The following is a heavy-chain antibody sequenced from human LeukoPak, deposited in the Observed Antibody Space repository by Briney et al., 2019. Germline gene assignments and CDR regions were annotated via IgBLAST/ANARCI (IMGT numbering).Heavy chain of an antibody. D-gene: IGHD2-2*01. CDR1: GYTFTSYG. V-gene: IGHV1-18*04. Sequence: ASVKVSCKASGYTFTSYGISWVRQAPGQGLEWMGWISAYNGNTNYAQKLQGRVTTTTDTSTSTAYMELRSLRSDDTAVYYCARLSLGYCSSTSCYASDYWGQGTLVTVSS. J-gene: IGHJ4*02. CDR3: ARLSLGYCSSTSCYASDY. CDR2: ISAYNGNT.